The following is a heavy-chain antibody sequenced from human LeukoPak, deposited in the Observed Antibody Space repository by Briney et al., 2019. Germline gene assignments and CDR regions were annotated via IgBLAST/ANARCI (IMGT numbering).Heavy chain of an antibody. CDR1: GGSISSGSYY. CDR2: IYTSGST. CDR3: ARETILLYYYDSSGIDY. V-gene: IGHV4-61*02. J-gene: IGHJ4*02. Sequence: SETLSLTCTVSGGSISSGSYYWSWIRQPAGKGLEWIGRIYTSGSTNYNPSLKSRVTISVDTSKNQFYLKLSSVTAADTAVYYCARETILLYYYDSSGIDYWGQGTLVTVSS. D-gene: IGHD3-22*01.